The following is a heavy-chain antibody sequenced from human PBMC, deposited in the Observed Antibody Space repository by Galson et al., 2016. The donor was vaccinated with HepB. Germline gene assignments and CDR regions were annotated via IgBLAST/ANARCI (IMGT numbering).Heavy chain of an antibody. V-gene: IGHV3-21*06. CDR2: VTATSVYI. J-gene: IGHJ2*01. CDR3: ARAAYGDYEGWYFDL. D-gene: IGHD4-17*01. CDR1: GFTFNDYS. Sequence: SLRLSCAASGFTFNDYSMHWVRQAPGKGLAWVSSVTATSVYIYYVDSVKGRFTISRDNAKNSLCLQMNSLRAEDTAVYYCARAAYGDYEGWYFDLWGRGTLVTVSS.